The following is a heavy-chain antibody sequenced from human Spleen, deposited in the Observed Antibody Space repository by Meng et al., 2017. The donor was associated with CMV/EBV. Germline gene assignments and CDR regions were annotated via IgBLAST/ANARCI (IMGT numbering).Heavy chain of an antibody. Sequence: GESLKISCAASGFTFSSYGTHWVRQAPGKGLEWVAFIRYDGSGKSYGDSVKGRFTISRDNSKNTLYLQMNSLTLEDTAVYYCVKTGLVVSGRSYYFDHWGQGTLVTVSS. CDR2: IRYDGSGK. J-gene: IGHJ4*02. CDR1: GFTFSSYG. CDR3: VKTGLVVSGRSYYFDH. D-gene: IGHD3-22*01. V-gene: IGHV3-30*02.